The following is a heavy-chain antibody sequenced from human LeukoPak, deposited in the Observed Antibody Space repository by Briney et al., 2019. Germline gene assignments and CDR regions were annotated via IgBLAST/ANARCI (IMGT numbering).Heavy chain of an antibody. CDR2: ISGSGGST. CDR1: GFTFSSYG. CDR3: AKDPFITMVRGVIFLPYYFDY. V-gene: IGHV3-23*01. Sequence: GGTLRLSCAASGFTFSSYGMSWVRQAPGKGLEWVSAISGSGGSTYYADSVKGRFTISRDNSKNTLYLQMNSLRAEDTAVYYCAKDPFITMVRGVIFLPYYFDYWGQGTLVTVSS. D-gene: IGHD3-10*01. J-gene: IGHJ4*02.